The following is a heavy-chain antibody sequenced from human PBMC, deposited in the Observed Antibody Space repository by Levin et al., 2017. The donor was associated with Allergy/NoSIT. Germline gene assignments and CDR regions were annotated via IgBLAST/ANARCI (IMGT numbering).Heavy chain of an antibody. CDR1: GFTFSSYA. CDR2: ISYDGSNK. J-gene: IGHJ3*02. V-gene: IGHV3-30-3*01. CDR3: ARAHTTGTTPSHDAFGI. D-gene: IGHD1-1*01. Sequence: GGSLRLSCAASGFTFSSYAMHWVRQAPGKGLEWVAVISYDGSNKYYADSVKGRFTISRDNSKNTLYLQMNSLRAEDTAVYYCARAHTTGTTPSHDAFGIWGQGTMVTVSS.